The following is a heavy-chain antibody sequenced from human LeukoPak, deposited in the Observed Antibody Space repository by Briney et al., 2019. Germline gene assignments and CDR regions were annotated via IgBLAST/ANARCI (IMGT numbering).Heavy chain of an antibody. CDR1: GFTFSSYG. Sequence: PGRSLRLSCAASGFTFSSYGMHGVRQAPGKGLEWVAVISYDGSNKYYADSVKGRFTISRDNSKNTLYLQMNSLRAEDTAVYYCAKVRISRGWSDYWGQGTLVTVSS. V-gene: IGHV3-30*18. D-gene: IGHD6-19*01. CDR3: AKVRISRGWSDY. J-gene: IGHJ4*02. CDR2: ISYDGSNK.